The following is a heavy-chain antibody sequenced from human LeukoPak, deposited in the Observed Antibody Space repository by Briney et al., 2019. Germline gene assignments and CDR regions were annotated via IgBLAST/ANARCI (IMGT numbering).Heavy chain of an antibody. J-gene: IGHJ3*02. CDR2: IYYSGST. V-gene: IGHV4-61*05. Sequence: SETLSLTCTVSGGSISSSSYFWGWIRQPPGKGLEWIGYIYYSGSTNYTPSLKSRVTISVDTSKNQFSLNLSSVTAADTAVYYCARVGGYYGSGSYSAFDIWGQGTMVTVSS. CDR1: GGSISSSSYF. D-gene: IGHD3-10*01. CDR3: ARVGGYYGSGSYSAFDI.